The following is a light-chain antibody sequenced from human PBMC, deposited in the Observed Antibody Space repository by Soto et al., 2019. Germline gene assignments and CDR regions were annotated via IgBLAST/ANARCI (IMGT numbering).Light chain of an antibody. CDR2: EVA. CDR1: SSDVGGYNY. CDR3: SSYAGSNNLV. J-gene: IGLJ3*02. Sequence: QSALTQPPSASGSPGQSVTFSCTGTSSDVGGYNYVSWYQQHPGKAPKLVIFEVAKRPSGVPGRFSGSKSGTTASLTVSGIQAEDEADYYCSSYAGSNNLVFGGGTKLTVL. V-gene: IGLV2-8*01.